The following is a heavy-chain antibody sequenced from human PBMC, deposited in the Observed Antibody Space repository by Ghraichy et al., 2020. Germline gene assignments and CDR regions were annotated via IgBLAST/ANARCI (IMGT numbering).Heavy chain of an antibody. CDR2: IYYSGST. CDR3: ARRGARVRNYYYYGMDV. D-gene: IGHD3-10*01. V-gene: IGHV4-39*01. Sequence: SQTLSLTCTVSGGSISSSSYYWGWIRQPPGKGLEWIGSIYYSGSTYYNPSLKSRVTISVDTSKNQFFLKLSSVTAADTAVYYCARRGARVRNYYYYGMDVWGQGTTVTVSS. CDR1: GGSISSSSYY. J-gene: IGHJ6*02.